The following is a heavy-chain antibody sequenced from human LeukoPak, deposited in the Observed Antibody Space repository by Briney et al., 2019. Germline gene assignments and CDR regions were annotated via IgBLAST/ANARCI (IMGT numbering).Heavy chain of an antibody. Sequence: SETPSLTCAVYGGSFSGYYWSWIRLPPGKGLEWIGEINHSGSTNYNPSLKSRVTISVDTSKNQFSLKLSSVTAADTAVYYCARDLYGDRDYWGQGTLVTVSS. CDR3: ARDLYGDRDY. V-gene: IGHV4-34*01. CDR1: GGSFSGYY. D-gene: IGHD4-17*01. J-gene: IGHJ4*02. CDR2: INHSGST.